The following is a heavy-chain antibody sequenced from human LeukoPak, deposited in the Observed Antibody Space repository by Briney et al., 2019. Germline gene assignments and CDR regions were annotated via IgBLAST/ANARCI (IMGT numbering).Heavy chain of an antibody. CDR1: GFKFDDYG. J-gene: IGHJ3*01. D-gene: IGHD2-8*01. CDR2: INWNDDSR. Sequence: GGSLRLSCTASGFKFDDYGMTWVRQAPGKGLEWVSDINWNDDSRGYAHSVRGRFTIYRDNSKNSLYLQMNSLRVEDTAFYYCARDRYCTYWGQGTVVTVSS. V-gene: IGHV3-20*04. CDR3: ARDRYCTY.